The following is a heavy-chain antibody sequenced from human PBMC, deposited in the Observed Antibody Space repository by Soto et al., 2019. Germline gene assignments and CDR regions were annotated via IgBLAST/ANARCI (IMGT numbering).Heavy chain of an antibody. J-gene: IGHJ4*02. CDR3: ERDMITFGGVIAYYFDY. D-gene: IGHD3-16*02. V-gene: IGHV3-33*01. Sequence: QVQLVESGGGVVHPGRSLRLSCAASGFTFSSYGMHWVRQAPGKGLEWVAVIWYDGSNKYYADSVKGRFTISRDNSKNTLYLQMNSLRAEDTAVYYCERDMITFGGVIAYYFDYWGQGTLVTVSS. CDR1: GFTFSSYG. CDR2: IWYDGSNK.